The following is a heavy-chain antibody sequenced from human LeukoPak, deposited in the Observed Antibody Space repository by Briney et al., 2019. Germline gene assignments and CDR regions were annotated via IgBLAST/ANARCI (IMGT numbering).Heavy chain of an antibody. CDR1: GYSFTSYW. V-gene: IGHV5-51*01. D-gene: IGHD4-11*01. Sequence: GESLKISCKGSGYSFTSYWIGWVRQMPGKGLELMGIIYPDDSNTRYSPSFQGQVTISVDKSISTAYVEWSSLKASDTAMYYCARYANDHSSAGDYWGQGTLVTVSS. CDR3: ARYANDHSSAGDY. CDR2: IYPDDSNT. J-gene: IGHJ4*02.